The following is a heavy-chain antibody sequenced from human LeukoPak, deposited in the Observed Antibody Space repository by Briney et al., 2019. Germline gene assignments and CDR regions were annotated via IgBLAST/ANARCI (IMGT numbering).Heavy chain of an antibody. J-gene: IGHJ4*02. D-gene: IGHD3-10*01. CDR2: ISSSSSTI. CDR1: GFTFSSYS. CDR3: AKGGMVRGVIIILPFDY. V-gene: IGHV3-48*01. Sequence: GGSLRLSCAASGFTFSSYSMNWVRQAPGKGLEWVSYISSSSSTIYYADSVKGRFTISRDNSKNTLYLQMNSLRAEDTAVYYCAKGGMVRGVIIILPFDYWGQGTLVTVSS.